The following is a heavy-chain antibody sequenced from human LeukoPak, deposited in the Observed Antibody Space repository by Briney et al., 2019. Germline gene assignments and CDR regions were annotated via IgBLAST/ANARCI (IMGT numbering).Heavy chain of an antibody. Sequence: GGSLRLSCAASGFTFSSYAMSWVRQAPGKGLEWVSAISGSGGSTYYADSVKGRFTISRDNSKNTLYLQMNSLRAEDTAVYYCAKRRIVGDPKLDYFDYWGQGTLVTVSS. D-gene: IGHD1-26*01. CDR3: AKRRIVGDPKLDYFDY. J-gene: IGHJ4*02. CDR2: ISGSGGST. V-gene: IGHV3-23*01. CDR1: GFTFSSYA.